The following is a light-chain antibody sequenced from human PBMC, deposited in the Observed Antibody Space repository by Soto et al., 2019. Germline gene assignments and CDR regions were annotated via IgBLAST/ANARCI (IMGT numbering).Light chain of an antibody. CDR1: RSISTW. CDR2: DAS. Sequence: DIQMTQSPSTLSASVGDRVTITCRASRSISTWLAWYQKKPGKAPKLLIYDASILKRGVPSRFSASGSGTEVALNSSSPQPDDLATYYWQQYNTYYSFGQRPKKEIK. CDR3: QQYNTYYS. J-gene: IGKJ2*03. V-gene: IGKV1-5*01.